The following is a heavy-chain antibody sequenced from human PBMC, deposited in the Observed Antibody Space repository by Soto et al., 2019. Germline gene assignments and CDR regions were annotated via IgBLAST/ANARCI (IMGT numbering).Heavy chain of an antibody. CDR3: ARQLDVEDCWSGLAFDI. CDR2: ISAYNGNT. D-gene: IGHD3-3*01. V-gene: IGHV1-18*01. J-gene: IGHJ3*02. CDR1: GYTFTSYG. Sequence: ASVKVSCKASGYTFTSYGISWVRQAPGQGLEWMGWISAYNGNTNYAQKLQGRVTMTTDTSTSTAYMELRSLRSDDTAVYYCARQLDVEDCWSGLAFDICGQGTMVTV.